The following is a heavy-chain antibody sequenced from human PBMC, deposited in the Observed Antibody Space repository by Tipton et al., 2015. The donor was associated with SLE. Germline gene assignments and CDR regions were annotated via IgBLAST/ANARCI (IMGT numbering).Heavy chain of an antibody. V-gene: IGHV4-59*01. D-gene: IGHD1-14*01. J-gene: IGHJ5*02. CDR2: IYYSGST. CDR3: AGWGAQLGTDNWFDP. CDR1: GGSISSYY. Sequence: LRLSCTVPGGSISSYYWSWIRQPPGKGLEWIGYIYYSGSTNYNPSLKSRVTISVDTSKNQFSLKLSSVTAADTAVYYCAGWGAQLGTDNWFDPWGQGTLVTVSS.